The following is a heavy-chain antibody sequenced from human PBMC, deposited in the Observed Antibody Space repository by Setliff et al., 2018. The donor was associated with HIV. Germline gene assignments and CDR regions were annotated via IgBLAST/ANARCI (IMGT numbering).Heavy chain of an antibody. CDR1: GYRFIGHY. CDR3: ATGIPSDLDY. D-gene: IGHD2-21*01. Sequence: ASVKVSCKTSGYRFIGHYLHWVRLAPGQGPEWVGWINPETGDPNYAQKFRGRVLMTRDTSITTAFLHVAKLTSDDTAIYYCATGIPSDLDYWGQGTLATVSS. J-gene: IGHJ4*01. CDR2: INPETGDP. V-gene: IGHV1-2*02.